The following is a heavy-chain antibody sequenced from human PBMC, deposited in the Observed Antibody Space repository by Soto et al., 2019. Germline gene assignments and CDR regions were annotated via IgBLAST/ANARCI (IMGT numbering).Heavy chain of an antibody. D-gene: IGHD6-13*01. J-gene: IGHJ3*02. CDR1: GDSVSSNSAA. V-gene: IGHV6-1*01. CDR3: ARDRPPAAGIRRDAFDI. CDR2: TYYRSKWYN. Sequence: SQSLSLTCAISGDSVSSNSAAWNWIRQSTSRGLEWLGRTYYRSKWYNDYAVSVKSRITINPDTSKNQFSLQLNSVTPEDTAVYYCARDRPPAAGIRRDAFDIWGQGTMVTVSS.